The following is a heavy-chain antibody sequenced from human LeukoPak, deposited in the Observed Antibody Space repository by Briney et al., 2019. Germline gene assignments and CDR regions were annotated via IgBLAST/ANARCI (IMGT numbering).Heavy chain of an antibody. J-gene: IGHJ3*02. CDR1: GYTFTGYY. CDR2: INPNSGGT. CDR3: AREGSAMIDAFDI. D-gene: IGHD3-22*01. Sequence: GASVKVSCKASGYTFTGYYMHWVRQAPGQGLEWMGWINPNSGGTNYAQKFQGRVTMTRDTSISTAYMELSRLRSDDTAMYYCAREGSAMIDAFDIWGQGTMVTVSS. V-gene: IGHV1-2*02.